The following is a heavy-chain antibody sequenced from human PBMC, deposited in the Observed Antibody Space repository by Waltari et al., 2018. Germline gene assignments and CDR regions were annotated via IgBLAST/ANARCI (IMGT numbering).Heavy chain of an antibody. J-gene: IGHJ6*02. CDR3: ARGRQGKKYQLLPLYYYYGMDV. D-gene: IGHD2-2*01. V-gene: IGHV4-34*01. CDR2: INHSGST. Sequence: QVQLQQWGAGLLKPSETLSLTCAVYGGSFSGYYWSWIRQPPGKGLEWIGEINHSGSTNSNPSLKSRVTISVDTSKNQFSLKLSSVTAADTAVYYCARGRQGKKYQLLPLYYYYGMDVWDQGP. CDR1: GGSFSGYY.